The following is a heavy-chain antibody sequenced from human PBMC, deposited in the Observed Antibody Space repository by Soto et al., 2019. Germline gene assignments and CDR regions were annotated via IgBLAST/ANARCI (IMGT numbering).Heavy chain of an antibody. D-gene: IGHD3-10*01. CDR2: IYPSDSDT. Sequence: PGESLKISCKGSGYNFAGYWIAWVRQMPGKGLELMGIIYPSDSDTRYRPSFQGQVTISADKSISSAYLQWSSLRASDTAMYYCARGGVSTLTFDYWGQGTPVTAPQ. J-gene: IGHJ4*02. CDR3: ARGGVSTLTFDY. V-gene: IGHV5-51*01. CDR1: GYNFAGYW.